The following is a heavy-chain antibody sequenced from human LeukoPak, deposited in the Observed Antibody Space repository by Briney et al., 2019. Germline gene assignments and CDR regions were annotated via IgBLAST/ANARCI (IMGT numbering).Heavy chain of an antibody. D-gene: IGHD3-22*01. Sequence: GRSLRLSCAASGFTFSSYAMHWVRQAPGKGLESVAVISYDGSNKYYADSVKGRFTISRDNSKNTLYLQMNSLRAEDTAVYYCARGASDYYYDSSGYYYHWGQGTLVTVSS. J-gene: IGHJ5*02. V-gene: IGHV3-30*04. CDR3: ARGASDYYYDSSGYYYH. CDR1: GFTFSSYA. CDR2: ISYDGSNK.